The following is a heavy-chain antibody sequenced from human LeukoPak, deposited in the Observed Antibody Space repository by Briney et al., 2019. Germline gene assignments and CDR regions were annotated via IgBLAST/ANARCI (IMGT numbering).Heavy chain of an antibody. CDR3: ARDLTIQRRFGMDV. Sequence: GGSLRLSCAASGFTFSSYGMHWVRQAPGKGLEWVAFIRYDGSNKYYADSVKGRFTISRDNAKNSLYLQMNSLRAEDTAVYYCARDLTIQRRFGMDVWGQGTTVTVSS. CDR1: GFTFSSYG. J-gene: IGHJ6*02. D-gene: IGHD3-9*01. CDR2: IRYDGSNK. V-gene: IGHV3-30*02.